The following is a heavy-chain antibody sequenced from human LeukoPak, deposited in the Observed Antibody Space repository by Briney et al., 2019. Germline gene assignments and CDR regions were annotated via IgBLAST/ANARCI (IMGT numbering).Heavy chain of an antibody. CDR3: ARHLADCGGDCYIPNYFYGMDV. CDR2: ISGSGGST. CDR1: GFTFSSYA. V-gene: IGHV3-23*01. J-gene: IGHJ6*02. D-gene: IGHD2-21*02. Sequence: GGSLRLSCAASGFTFSSYAMSWVRQAPGKGLEWVSAISGSGGSTYYAASVKGRFTISRDNSKNTLYLQMNSLRAEDTAVYYCARHLADCGGDCYIPNYFYGMDVWGQGTAVTVSS.